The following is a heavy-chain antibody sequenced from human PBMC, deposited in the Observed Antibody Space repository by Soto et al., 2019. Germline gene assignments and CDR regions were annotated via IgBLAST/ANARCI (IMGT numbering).Heavy chain of an antibody. CDR1: GGSISSSNW. J-gene: IGHJ6*02. CDR3: ARDSSSAYGMDV. Sequence: QVQLQESGPGLVEPSGTLSLTCAVSGGSISSSNWWSWVRQPPGKGLEWIGEIYHSGSTNYNPSLKSRVTISVDKSNNQFSLKLSSVTAADTAVYYCARDSSSAYGMDVWGQGTTVTVSS. D-gene: IGHD6-6*01. V-gene: IGHV4-4*02. CDR2: IYHSGST.